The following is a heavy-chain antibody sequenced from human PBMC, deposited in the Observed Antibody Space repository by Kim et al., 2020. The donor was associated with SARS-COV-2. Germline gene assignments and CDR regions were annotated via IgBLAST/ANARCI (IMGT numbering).Heavy chain of an antibody. J-gene: IGHJ6*02. CDR2: INSDGSST. CDR3: ARDPVATIGIYYYYYGMDV. CDR1: GFTFSSYW. V-gene: IGHV3-74*01. Sequence: GGSLRLSCAASGFTFSSYWMHWVRQAPGKGLVWVSRINSDGSSTSYADSVKGRFTISRDNAKNTLYLQMNSLRAEDTAVYYCARDPVATIGIYYYYYGMDVWGQGTTVTVSS. D-gene: IGHD5-12*01.